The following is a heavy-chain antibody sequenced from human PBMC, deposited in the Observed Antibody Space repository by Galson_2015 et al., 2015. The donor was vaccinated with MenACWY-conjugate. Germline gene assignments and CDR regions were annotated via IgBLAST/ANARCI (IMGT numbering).Heavy chain of an antibody. CDR3: ARQATLAPAGHSSVDL. D-gene: IGHD6-13*01. V-gene: IGHV5-51*01. Sequence: QSGAEVKRPGESLKISCQVSGYNFPSYWIAWVRQMPGKGLEWMGTIYPDDSDIKYSPSFRGQVTIAADKSITTAYLQWSTLKASDTATYYCARQATLAPAGHSSVDLWGRGTLVTVSS. CDR2: IYPDDSDI. J-gene: IGHJ2*01. CDR1: GYNFPSYW.